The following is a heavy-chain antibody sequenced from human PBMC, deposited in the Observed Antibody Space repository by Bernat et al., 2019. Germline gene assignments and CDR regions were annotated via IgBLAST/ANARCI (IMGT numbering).Heavy chain of an antibody. V-gene: IGHV3-53*01. CDR2: IYSGGDT. CDR1: GFTVSSNY. J-gene: IGHJ6*02. D-gene: IGHD7-27*01. CDR3: ARGGGIWGYGMDV. Sequence: EVQLVESGGGLIQPGGSLRLSCAASGFTVSSNYMSWVRQAPGKGLEWVLVIYSGGDTYYADSVKGRFTVSRDNSKNTLYLQLNSLRVDDTAVYYCARGGGIWGYGMDVWGQGTTVTVSS.